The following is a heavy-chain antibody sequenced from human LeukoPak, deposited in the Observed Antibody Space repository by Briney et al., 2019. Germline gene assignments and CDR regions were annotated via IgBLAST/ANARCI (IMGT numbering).Heavy chain of an antibody. J-gene: IGHJ4*02. CDR1: GYTFTSYG. CDR2: ISAYNGNT. D-gene: IGHD1-26*01. Sequence: ASVKVSCKASGYTFTSYGISWVRQAPGQGLEWMGWISAYNGNTNYAQKLQGRVTMTTDTSTSTAYMELRSLRSDDTAVYYCASSIVGAMDFDYWGQGTLVTVSS. CDR3: ASSIVGAMDFDY. V-gene: IGHV1-18*01.